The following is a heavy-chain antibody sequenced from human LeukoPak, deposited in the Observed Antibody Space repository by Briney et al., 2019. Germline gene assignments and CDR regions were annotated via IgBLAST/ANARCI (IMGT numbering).Heavy chain of an antibody. Sequence: PGASLRLFCAASGFTFSSYAMSWVRQAPGKGLEWVSAISGSGGSTYYADSVKGRFTISRDNSKNTLYLQMNSLRAEDTAVYYCAKGLYSSGWFRGDFDYWGQGTLVTVSS. CDR1: GFTFSSYA. V-gene: IGHV3-23*01. J-gene: IGHJ4*02. CDR3: AKGLYSSGWFRGDFDY. D-gene: IGHD6-19*01. CDR2: ISGSGGST.